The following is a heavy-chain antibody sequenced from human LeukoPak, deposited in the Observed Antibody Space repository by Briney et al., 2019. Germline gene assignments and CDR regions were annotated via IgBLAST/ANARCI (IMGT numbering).Heavy chain of an antibody. V-gene: IGHV3-7*01. CDR1: GFTLSNYW. CDR2: VKQDGSEK. J-gene: IGHJ4*02. D-gene: IGHD6-13*01. Sequence: GGSLRLSCAASGFTLSNYWMSWVRQAQGKGLEWVANVKQDGSEKYYVDSVKGRFTISRDNAKSSLYLQMNSLRAEDTAVYYCARGGSSSWYFNWGQGTLVTVSS. CDR3: ARGGSSSWYFN.